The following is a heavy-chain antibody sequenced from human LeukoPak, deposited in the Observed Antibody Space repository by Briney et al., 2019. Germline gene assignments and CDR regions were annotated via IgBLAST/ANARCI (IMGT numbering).Heavy chain of an antibody. CDR1: GYTFTGYY. D-gene: IGHD3-10*01. CDR2: INPNSGGT. CDR3: ARDSHQYYYGSGSYYYYGMDV. V-gene: IGHV1-2*02. Sequence: ASVKVSCKASGYTFTGYYMHWVRQAPGQGLEWMGWINPNSGGTNYAQKFQGRVTMTRDTSISTAYMELSRLRSDDTAVYYCARDSHQYYYGSGSYYYYGMDVWGQGTTVTVSS. J-gene: IGHJ6*02.